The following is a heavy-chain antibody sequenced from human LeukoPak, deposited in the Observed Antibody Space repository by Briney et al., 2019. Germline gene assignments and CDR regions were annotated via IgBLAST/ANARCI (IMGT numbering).Heavy chain of an antibody. D-gene: IGHD2-15*01. CDR1: GYTFSSYG. CDR2: INTYNGNT. CDR3: ARDGSGGNQLNP. J-gene: IGHJ5*02. Sequence: ASVKVSCKASGYTFSSYGISWVRQAPGQGLEWMGWINTYNGNTNYAQKLQDRVTMTTDTSTSTAYMELRSLRVDDTAVYYCARDGSGGNQLNPWGQGTLVTVSS. V-gene: IGHV1-18*01.